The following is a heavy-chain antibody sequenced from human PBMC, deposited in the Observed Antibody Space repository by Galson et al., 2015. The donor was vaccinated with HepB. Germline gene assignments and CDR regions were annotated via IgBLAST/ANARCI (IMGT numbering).Heavy chain of an antibody. CDR1: GFTFDDYA. V-gene: IGHV3-9*01. Sequence: SLRLSCAASGFTFDDYAMHWVRQAPGKGLEWVSGISWNSGSIGYADSVKGRFTISRDNAKNSLYLQMNSLRAEDTALYYCARDPRHGAFDIWGQGTMVTVSS. J-gene: IGHJ3*02. CDR2: ISWNSGSI. D-gene: IGHD5-24*01. CDR3: ARDPRHGAFDI.